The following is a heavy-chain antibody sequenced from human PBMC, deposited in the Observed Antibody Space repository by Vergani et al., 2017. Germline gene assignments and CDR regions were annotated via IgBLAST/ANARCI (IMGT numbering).Heavy chain of an antibody. D-gene: IGHD2-8*01. CDR2: IWYDGSNK. CDR1: GFTFSSYG. J-gene: IGHJ3*02. CDR3: ARGGDVTNAFDI. Sequence: QVQLVESGGGVVQPGRSLRLSCAASGFTFSSYGMHWVRQAPGKGLEWVAVIWYDGSNKYYADSVKGQFTISRDNSKNTLYLQMNSLRAEDTAVYYCARGGDVTNAFDIWGQGTMVTVAS. V-gene: IGHV3-33*01.